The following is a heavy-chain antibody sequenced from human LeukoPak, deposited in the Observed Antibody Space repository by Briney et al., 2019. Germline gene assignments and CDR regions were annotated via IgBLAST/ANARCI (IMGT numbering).Heavy chain of an antibody. CDR1: GFTVSSNY. CDR3: ARALSSRGWYYFDY. D-gene: IGHD6-13*01. V-gene: IGHV3-53*01. CDR2: IYSGGST. Sequence: PGGSLRLSCAASGFTVSSNYMSWVRQAPGKGLEWVSVIYSGGSTYYADSVKGRFTISRDNSKNTLYLQMNSLRAEDTAVYYCARALSSRGWYYFDYWGQGTLVTVSS. J-gene: IGHJ4*02.